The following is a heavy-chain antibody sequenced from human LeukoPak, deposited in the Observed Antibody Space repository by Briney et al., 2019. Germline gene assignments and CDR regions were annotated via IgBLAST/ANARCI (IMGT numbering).Heavy chain of an antibody. CDR1: GGTFSSYT. CDR3: AREYDYAFDY. CDR2: INPSGGST. D-gene: IGHD4-17*01. J-gene: IGHJ4*02. V-gene: IGHV1-46*03. Sequence: ASVKVSCKASGGTFSSYTISWVRQAPGQGLEWMGIINPSGGSTSYAQKSQGRVTMTRDTSTSTVYMELSSLRSEDTAVYYCAREYDYAFDYWGQGILVTVSS.